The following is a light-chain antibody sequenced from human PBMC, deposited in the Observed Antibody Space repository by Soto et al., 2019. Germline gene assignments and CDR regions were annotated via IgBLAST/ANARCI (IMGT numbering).Light chain of an antibody. Sequence: SALTQPASVSGSPGQSITISCTGSSSDIGAYNYVSWFQQYPGKAPKLIISEVSNRPSGVSNRFSGSKSGNTASLTISGLQAEDEADYYCSSYTSSSTYVFGVGTKVTVL. CDR3: SSYTSSSTYV. J-gene: IGLJ1*01. V-gene: IGLV2-14*01. CDR2: EVS. CDR1: SSDIGAYNY.